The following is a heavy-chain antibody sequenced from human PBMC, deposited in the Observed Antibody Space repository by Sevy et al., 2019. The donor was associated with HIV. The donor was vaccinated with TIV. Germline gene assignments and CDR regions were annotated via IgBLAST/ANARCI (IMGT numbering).Heavy chain of an antibody. CDR2: IHTDGST. Sequence: GGSLRLSCAASGFIVSANYMTWVRQAPGKGLEWVSVIHTDGSTFYADSVKGRFTISSDNSKNTLYLQMNSLRVEDTAVYYCARASRITEIVVVRVGWYFDLWGRGTLVTVSS. CDR1: GFIVSANY. CDR3: ARASRITEIVVVRVGWYFDL. J-gene: IGHJ2*01. V-gene: IGHV3-53*01. D-gene: IGHD3-22*01.